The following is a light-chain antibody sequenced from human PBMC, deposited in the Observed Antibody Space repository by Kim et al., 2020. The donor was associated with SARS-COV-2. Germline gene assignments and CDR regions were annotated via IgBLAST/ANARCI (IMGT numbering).Light chain of an antibody. CDR1: QSVSRSY. V-gene: IGKV3-20*01. CDR3: QQYGSSVYT. Sequence: EIVLTQSPGTLSLSLGERATLSCRASQSVSRSYLAWYQQKPGQAPRLLIYGASSRATGIPDRFSGSGSGTDFTLTISRLEPEDFAVYYCQQYGSSVYTFGQGTKLEI. J-gene: IGKJ2*01. CDR2: GAS.